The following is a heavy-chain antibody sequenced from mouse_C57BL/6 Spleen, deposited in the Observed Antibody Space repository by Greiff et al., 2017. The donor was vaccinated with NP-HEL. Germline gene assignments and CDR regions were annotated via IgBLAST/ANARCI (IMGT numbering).Heavy chain of an antibody. Sequence: QVQLQQSGAELARPGASVKLSCKASGYTFTSYGISWVKQRTGQGLEWIGEIYPRSGNTYYNEKFKGKATLTADKSSSPAYMELRSLTSEDSAVYFCARASMITTGYYAMDYWGQGTSVTVSS. CDR3: ARASMITTGYYAMDY. CDR2: IYPRSGNT. J-gene: IGHJ4*01. D-gene: IGHD2-4*01. V-gene: IGHV1-81*01. CDR1: GYTFTSYG.